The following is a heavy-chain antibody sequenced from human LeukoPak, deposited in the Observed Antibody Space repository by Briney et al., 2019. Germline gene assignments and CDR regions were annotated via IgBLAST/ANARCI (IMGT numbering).Heavy chain of an antibody. CDR1: GGSISSSSYY. Sequence: SETLSLTXTVSGGSISSSSYYWGGIRQPPGKGLEWIGSIYYSGSTYYNPSLKSRVTISVDTSKNQFSLKLSSVTAADTVVYYSASHGGYDAFDIWGQGTMVTVSS. CDR2: IYYSGST. CDR3: ASHGGYDAFDI. V-gene: IGHV4-39*01. J-gene: IGHJ3*02. D-gene: IGHD5-18*01.